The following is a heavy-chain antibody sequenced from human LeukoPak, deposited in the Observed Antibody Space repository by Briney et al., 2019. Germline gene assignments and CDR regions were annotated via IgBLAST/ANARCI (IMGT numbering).Heavy chain of an antibody. J-gene: IGHJ4*02. D-gene: IGHD5-18*01. CDR1: GYSFTSNW. V-gene: IGHV5-51*01. Sequence: GESLKISCKGSGYSFTSNWIAWVRQMPGKGLEWMGTIYPGDSDTTYSPSFQGQATISADKSISTAYLQWSSLKASDTAMYYCARLDSNGYSYWGQGTLATVSS. CDR2: IYPGDSDT. CDR3: ARLDSNGYSY.